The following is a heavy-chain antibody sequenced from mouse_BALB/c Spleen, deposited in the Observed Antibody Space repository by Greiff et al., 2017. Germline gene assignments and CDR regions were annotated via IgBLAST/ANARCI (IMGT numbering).Heavy chain of an antibody. V-gene: IGHV1-80*01. CDR2: IYPGDGDT. CDR3: AREGSAGYSSFAY. J-gene: IGHJ3*01. CDR1: GYAFSSYW. D-gene: IGHD3-1*01. Sequence: QVHVKQSGAELVRPGSSVKISCKASGYAFSSYWMNWVKQRPGQGLEWIGQIYPGDGDTNYNGKFKGKATLTADKSSSTAYMQLSSLTSGDSAVYFCAREGSAGYSSFAYWGQGTLVTVSA.